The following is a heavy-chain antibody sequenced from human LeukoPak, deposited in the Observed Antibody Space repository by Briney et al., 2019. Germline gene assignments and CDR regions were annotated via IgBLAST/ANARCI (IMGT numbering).Heavy chain of an antibody. CDR1: GYTFTSYA. D-gene: IGHD3-9*01. CDR3: ASSRVLRYFDWLLYDAFDI. Sequence: ASVKVSCKASGYTFTSYAMHWVRQAPGQRPEWMGWINAGNGNTKYSQKFQGRVTITRDTSASTAYMELSSLRSEDTAVYYCASSRVLRYFDWLLYDAFDIWGQGTMVTVSS. J-gene: IGHJ3*02. CDR2: INAGNGNT. V-gene: IGHV1-3*01.